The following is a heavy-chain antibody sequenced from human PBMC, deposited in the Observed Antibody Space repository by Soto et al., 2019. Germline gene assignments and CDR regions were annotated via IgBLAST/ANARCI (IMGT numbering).Heavy chain of an antibody. D-gene: IGHD3-10*01. CDR1: GFTFSSYS. Sequence: SGGSLRLSCAASGFTFSSYSMNWVRQAPGKGLEWVSSISSSSSYIYYADSVKGRFTISRDNAKNSLYLQMNSLRAEDTAVYYCAREGYYGSGSPPEGMDVLCQGTTVTVSS. CDR3: AREGYYGSGSPPEGMDV. J-gene: IGHJ6*02. CDR2: ISSSSSYI. V-gene: IGHV3-21*01.